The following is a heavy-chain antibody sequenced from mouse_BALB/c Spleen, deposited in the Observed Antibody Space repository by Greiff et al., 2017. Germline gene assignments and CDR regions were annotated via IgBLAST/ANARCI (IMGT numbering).Heavy chain of an antibody. CDR2: ISNGGGST. V-gene: IGHV5-12-2*01. J-gene: IGHJ3*01. CDR1: GFTFSSYT. CDR3: ARHGTFAD. Sequence: EVKLMESGGGLVQPGGSLKLSCAASGFTFSSYTMSWVRQTPEKRLEWVAYISNGGGSTYYPDTVKGRFTISRDNAKNTLYLQMSSLKSEDTAMYYCARHGTFADWGQGTLVTVSA. D-gene: IGHD4-1*01.